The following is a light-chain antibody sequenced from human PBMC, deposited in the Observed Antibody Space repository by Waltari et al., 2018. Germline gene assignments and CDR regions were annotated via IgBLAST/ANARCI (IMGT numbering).Light chain of an antibody. CDR3: MQGTHWPWT. CDR1: QSPLDSAGKTY. CDR2: KVS. J-gene: IGKJ1*01. Sequence: DVVMTQSPLSLPGTVGQAAFISCRSSQSPLDSAGKTYLSWFQQRPGQSPMRLIYKVSARDSGVPDRFEGSGSGTEFALHINRVEADDVGVYYCMQGTHWPWTFGPGTKVEIK. V-gene: IGKV2-30*01.